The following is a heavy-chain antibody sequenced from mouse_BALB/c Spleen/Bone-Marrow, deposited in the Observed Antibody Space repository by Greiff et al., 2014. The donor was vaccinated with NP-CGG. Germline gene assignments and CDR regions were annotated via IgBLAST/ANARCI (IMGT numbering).Heavy chain of an antibody. J-gene: IGHJ4*01. CDR1: GYTFSNYW. CDR2: ILPGGGST. V-gene: IGHV1-9*01. CDR3: ARSGYGYYAMDY. D-gene: IGHD2-2*01. Sequence: VQLQQSGAELMKPGASVKISCKATGYTFSNYWIEWIKQRPGHGLEWIGEILPGGGSTMYNEKFKDKATFTADTSSKTAYMQLSSLTSEDSAVYYCARSGYGYYAMDYWGQGTSVTVSS.